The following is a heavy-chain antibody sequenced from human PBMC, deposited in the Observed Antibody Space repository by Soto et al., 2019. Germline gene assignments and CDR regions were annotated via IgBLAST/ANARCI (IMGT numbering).Heavy chain of an antibody. D-gene: IGHD3-10*01. J-gene: IGHJ4*02. CDR3: AKPGRVRGVILYYFDY. CDR1: GFTFSSYG. Sequence: GGSLRLSCAASGFTFSSYGMHWVRQAPGKGLEWVAVISYDGSNKYYADSVKGRFTISRDNSKNTLYLQMNSLRAEDTAVYYCAKPGRVRGVILYYFDYWGQGTLVTVSS. CDR2: ISYDGSNK. V-gene: IGHV3-30*18.